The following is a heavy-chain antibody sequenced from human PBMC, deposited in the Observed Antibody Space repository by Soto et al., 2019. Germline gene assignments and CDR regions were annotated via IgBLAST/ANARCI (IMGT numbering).Heavy chain of an antibody. V-gene: IGHV4-34*01. J-gene: IGHJ4*02. CDR3: ARATGYYYGSGSYYNKNWPPYFDY. D-gene: IGHD3-10*01. CDR2: INHSGST. Sequence: SETLSLTCAVYGGSFSGYYWSWIRQPPGKGLEWIGEINHSGSTNYNPSLKSRVTISVDTSKNQFSLKLSSVTAADTAVYYCARATGYYYGSGSYYNKNWPPYFDYLGQGTLVTVSS. CDR1: GGSFSGYY.